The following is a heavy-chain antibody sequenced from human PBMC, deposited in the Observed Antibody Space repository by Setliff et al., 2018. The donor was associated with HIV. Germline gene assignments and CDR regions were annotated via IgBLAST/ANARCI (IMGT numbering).Heavy chain of an antibody. D-gene: IGHD3-3*01. CDR3: ARMQAYYNFWRSTYYFDY. CDR1: NFSFTSYD. Sequence: ASVKVSCKASNFSFTSYDINWVRQAPGQGLEWMGYVSAYSGDTNYARKFQGRVTMTRDTSTSTAYMELRSLRSDDTAVYYCARMQAYYNFWRSTYYFDYWGQGTPVTVSS. CDR2: VSAYSGDT. V-gene: IGHV1-18*01. J-gene: IGHJ4*02.